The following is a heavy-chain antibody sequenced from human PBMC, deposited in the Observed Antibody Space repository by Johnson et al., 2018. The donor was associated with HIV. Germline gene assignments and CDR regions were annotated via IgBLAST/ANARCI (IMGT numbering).Heavy chain of an antibody. V-gene: IGHV3-30-3*01. CDR3: ARDCSSGWFNDAFDI. CDR1: GFTFSSYA. J-gene: IGHJ3*02. Sequence: QVQLVESGGGVVQPGRSLRLSCAASGFTFSSYAMHWVRQAPGKGLEWVAVISYDGSNKYYADSVKGRFTISRDNSKNTLYLQMNSLRAEDTAVYYCARDCSSGWFNDAFDIWGPGTVVTVSS. CDR2: ISYDGSNK. D-gene: IGHD6-19*01.